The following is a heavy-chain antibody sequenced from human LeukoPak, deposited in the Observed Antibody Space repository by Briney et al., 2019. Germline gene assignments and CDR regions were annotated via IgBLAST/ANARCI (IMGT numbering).Heavy chain of an antibody. V-gene: IGHV4-39*01. CDR1: GGSVSSSRYY. J-gene: IGHJ5*02. CDR3: ARHLYGSGFDP. D-gene: IGHD4-17*01. Sequence: SETLSLTCPVSGGSVSSSRYYWGWIRQPPGKGLEWIGSIYYTGSTYYKPSLKSRVTISVDASKNQISLKLSSVTAADTAVYYCARHLYGSGFDPWGQGTLVTVSS. CDR2: IYYTGST.